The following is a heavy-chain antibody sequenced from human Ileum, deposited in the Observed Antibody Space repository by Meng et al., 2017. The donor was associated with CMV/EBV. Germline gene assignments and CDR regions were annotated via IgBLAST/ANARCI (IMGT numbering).Heavy chain of an antibody. CDR1: GYTFTDYY. Sequence: ASVKVSCKASGYTFTDYYIHWVRQTPGQGLEWMGSISTSSGNTHYAQKFQGRVTMTRDTSISTAYMELSRLRSDDTAVYYCARDVGYCSSTSCYDGMDVWGQGTTVTVSS. D-gene: IGHD2-2*01. CDR3: ARDVGYCSSTSCYDGMDV. V-gene: IGHV1-2*02. CDR2: ISTSSGNT. J-gene: IGHJ6*02.